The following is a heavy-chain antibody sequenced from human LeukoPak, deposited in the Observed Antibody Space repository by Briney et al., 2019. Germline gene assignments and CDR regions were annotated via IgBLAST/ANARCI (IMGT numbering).Heavy chain of an antibody. J-gene: IGHJ4*02. CDR2: IYYSGST. CDR1: GGSISSYY. D-gene: IGHD4-23*01. V-gene: IGHV4-59*01. CDR3: ARVGHTTVVDY. Sequence: SETLSLTCTVSGGSISSYYWSWIRQPPGKGLEWIGYIYYSGSTNYNPSLKSRVTISVDTSKNQFSLKLSSVTAADTAVYYCARVGHTTVVDYWGQGTLVTVSS.